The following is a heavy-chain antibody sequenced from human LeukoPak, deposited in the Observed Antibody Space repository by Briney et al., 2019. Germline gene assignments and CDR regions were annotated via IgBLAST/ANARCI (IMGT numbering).Heavy chain of an antibody. CDR2: INHSGST. Sequence: SETLSLTCAVYGGSFSGYYWSWIRQPPGKGLEWIGEINHSGSTNYNPSLKSRVTISVDTSKNQFSLKLSSVTAADTAVYYCAREAAAGLGIDYWGQGTLVTVSS. V-gene: IGHV4-34*01. D-gene: IGHD6-13*01. CDR1: GGSFSGYY. CDR3: AREAAAGLGIDY. J-gene: IGHJ4*02.